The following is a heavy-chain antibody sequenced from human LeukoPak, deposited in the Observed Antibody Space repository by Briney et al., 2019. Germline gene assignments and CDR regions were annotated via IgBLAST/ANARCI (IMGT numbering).Heavy chain of an antibody. Sequence: GGSLRLSCAASGIKFSSYWMHWVRQAPGKGLVWVSRIKSDGSTNYADSVKGRFTISRDNAKNTVSLQMNSLRAEDTGVYYCARAPSEIGGYYPEYFRHWGQGTLVTVSS. D-gene: IGHD3-22*01. CDR1: GIKFSSYW. J-gene: IGHJ1*01. CDR3: ARAPSEIGGYYPEYFRH. V-gene: IGHV3-74*01. CDR2: IKSDGST.